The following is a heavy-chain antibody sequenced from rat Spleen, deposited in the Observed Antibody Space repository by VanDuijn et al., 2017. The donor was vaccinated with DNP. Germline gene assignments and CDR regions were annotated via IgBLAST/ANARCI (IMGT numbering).Heavy chain of an antibody. CDR1: GFTFSDYN. J-gene: IGHJ2*01. CDR2: VTSSGGST. CDR3: ARGY. Sequence: EVQLVESGGGLVQPGRSLKLSCAASGFTFSDYNMAWVRQVPGKGLEWVASVTSSGGSTYYPDSVKGRFIISRDNARNTLYLQMNSLRSEDTATYYCARGYWGQGVMVTVSS. V-gene: IGHV5-25*01.